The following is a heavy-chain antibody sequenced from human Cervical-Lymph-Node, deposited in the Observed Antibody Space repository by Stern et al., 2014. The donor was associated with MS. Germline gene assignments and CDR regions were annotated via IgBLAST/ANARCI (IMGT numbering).Heavy chain of an antibody. CDR2: SYHSGST. CDR3: ARSDRLWGSFDY. D-gene: IGHD3-16*01. V-gene: IGHV4-31*03. Sequence: QVQLQESGPGLVKPSQTLSLTCTVSGGSISTVGYYWTWIRQHPGKGLQRIGYSYHSGSTSSNPSLKSRASISVATSKNQFSLNVTSVTAADTALYYCARSDRLWGSFDYWGQGTLVTVSS. J-gene: IGHJ4*02. CDR1: GGSISTVGYY.